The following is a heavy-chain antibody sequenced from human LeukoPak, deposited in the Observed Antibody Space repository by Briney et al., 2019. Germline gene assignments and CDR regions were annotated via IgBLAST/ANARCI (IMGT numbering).Heavy chain of an antibody. J-gene: IGHJ4*02. CDR1: GFTFDDYG. D-gene: IGHD3-22*01. CDR3: ARGVILDY. Sequence: GGSLRLSCAASGFTFDDYGMSWVRQAPGKGLEWVAVISYDGSNKYYADSVKGRFTISRDNSKNTLYLQMNSLRAEDTAVYYCARGVILDYWGQGTLVTVSS. CDR2: ISYDGSNK. V-gene: IGHV3-30*03.